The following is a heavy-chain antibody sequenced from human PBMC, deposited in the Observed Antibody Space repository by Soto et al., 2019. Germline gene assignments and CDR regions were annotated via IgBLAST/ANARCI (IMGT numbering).Heavy chain of an antibody. CDR1: GFTFDDYT. CDR3: AKGRGSSGYLCDN. CDR2: ISWNGGST. Sequence: EVQLVESGGGLVQPGRSLRLSCAASGFTFDDYTMHWVRQAPGKGLEWVSGISWNGGSTGYADSVKGRFTVSRDNAKNSLYLQINSLRAEDTAFYYCAKGRGSSGYLCDNWGQGTLVTVSS. D-gene: IGHD3-22*01. J-gene: IGHJ4*02. V-gene: IGHV3-9*01.